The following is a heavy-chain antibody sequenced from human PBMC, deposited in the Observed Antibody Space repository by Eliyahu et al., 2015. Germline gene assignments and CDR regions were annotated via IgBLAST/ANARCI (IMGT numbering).Heavy chain of an antibody. D-gene: IGHD1-1*01. CDR1: GFTFNNYA. CDR3: AFKTGFYNYYYAMDV. V-gene: IGHV3-30*15. CDR2: ISFDGRDI. Sequence: QVHLVESGGGVVQPGGTLRLSCXASGFTFNNYAMXWVRQAPGKVLEWLAVISFDGRDIYYADSLKGRITISRDNPKKTLFLQLSGLRGEDTAVYYCAFKTGFYNYYYAMDVWGQGTTVTVSS. J-gene: IGHJ6*02.